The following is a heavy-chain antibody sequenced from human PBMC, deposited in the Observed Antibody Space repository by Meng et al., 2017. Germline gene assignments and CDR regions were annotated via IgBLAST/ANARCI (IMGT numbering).Heavy chain of an antibody. V-gene: IGHV1-3*01. CDR2: INAGNGNT. J-gene: IGHJ3*02. CDR3: ARVYGSGLNDAFDI. D-gene: IGHD3-10*01. CDR1: GYTFTSYA. Sequence: ASVKVSCKASGYTFTSYAMHWVRQAPGQRLEWMGWINAGNGNTKYSQKFQGRVTITRDTSASTAYMELSSLRSEDTAVYYCARVYGSGLNDAFDIWGQGTMVTVSS.